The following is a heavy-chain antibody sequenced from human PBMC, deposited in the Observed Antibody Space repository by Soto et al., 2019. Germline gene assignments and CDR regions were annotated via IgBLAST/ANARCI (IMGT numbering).Heavy chain of an antibody. J-gene: IGHJ6*02. CDR2: IYYSGST. V-gene: IGHV4-31*03. D-gene: IGHD4-17*01. Sequence: SETLSLTCTVSGGSISSGGYYWSWIRQHPGKGLEWIGYIYYSGSTYYNPSLKSRVTISVDTSKNQFSLKLSSVTAADMAVYYCARGQIDYENGMDVWGQGTTVTVSS. CDR1: GGSISSGGYY. CDR3: ARGQIDYENGMDV.